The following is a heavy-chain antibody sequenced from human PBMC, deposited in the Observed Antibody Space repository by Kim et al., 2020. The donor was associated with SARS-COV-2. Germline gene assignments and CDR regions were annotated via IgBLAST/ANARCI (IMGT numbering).Heavy chain of an antibody. V-gene: IGHV3-13*01. J-gene: IGHJ3*02. CDR3: ARVGVTSSAFDI. Sequence: YYAASVKGRFTISRENARNFLYLQMNSLRAGDTAMYYCARVGVTSSAFDIWGQGTIVTVSS. D-gene: IGHD2-21*02.